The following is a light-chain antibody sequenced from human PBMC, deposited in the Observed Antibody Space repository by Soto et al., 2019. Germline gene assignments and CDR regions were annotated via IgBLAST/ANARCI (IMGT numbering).Light chain of an antibody. CDR1: STDVGGYNY. V-gene: IGLV2-8*01. J-gene: IGLJ1*01. Sequence: ALTQPPSASGSPGQSVTISCTGTSTDVGGYNYISWYQHHPGKGPKLIIYEVSERPSGVPDRFSGSKSGNTASLTVSGFQAEDEADYYCSSYAGSNNRGVFGSGTKVTVL. CDR3: SSYAGSNNRGV. CDR2: EVS.